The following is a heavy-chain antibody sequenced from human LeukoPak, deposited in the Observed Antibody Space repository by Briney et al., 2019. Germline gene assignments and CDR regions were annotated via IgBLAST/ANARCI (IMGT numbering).Heavy chain of an antibody. CDR2: ITSSGNTM. J-gene: IGHJ4*02. V-gene: IGHV3-48*01. Sequence: TGGSLRLSCVASGFTFSRYSMNWVRQAPGKGLEWVSYITSSGNTMYYAGSVKGRFTISRDNAKNSLYLQMNSLRAEDTAVYYCARDRGAARPNDYWGQGTLVAVSS. CDR3: ARDRGAARPNDY. D-gene: IGHD6-6*01. CDR1: GFTFSRYS.